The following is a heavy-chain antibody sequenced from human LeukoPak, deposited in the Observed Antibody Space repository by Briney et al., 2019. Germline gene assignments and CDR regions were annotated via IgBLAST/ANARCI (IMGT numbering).Heavy chain of an antibody. J-gene: IGHJ4*02. CDR3: ARVRKPTKNSGYYLDY. V-gene: IGHV3-33*01. CDR1: GFTFSSYG. Sequence: GGSLRLSCAVSGFTFSSYGVHWVRQAPDKGPEWVAVIWEDGSVNYYPDSVKGRFTISRDKSRNTLYLQMNSLRAEDTAVYYCARVRKPTKNSGYYLDYWGQGTLVTVSS. CDR2: IWEDGSVN. D-gene: IGHD2-21*01.